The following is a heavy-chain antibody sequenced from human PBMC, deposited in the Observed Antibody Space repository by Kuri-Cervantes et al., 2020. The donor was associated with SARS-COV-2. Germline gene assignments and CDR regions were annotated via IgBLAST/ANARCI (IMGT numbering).Heavy chain of an antibody. CDR1: GFIFNDYC. D-gene: IGHD3-22*01. J-gene: IGHJ4*02. Sequence: GGSLRLSCAASGFIFNDYCMGWIRQAPGKGLEWVSYISSSGNNMYYADSVKGRFTISRDDAKNSLHLQMNSLRAEDTAVYYCASALLVVLDYWGQGTLVTVSS. CDR3: ASALLVVLDY. CDR2: ISSSGNNM. V-gene: IGHV3-11*04.